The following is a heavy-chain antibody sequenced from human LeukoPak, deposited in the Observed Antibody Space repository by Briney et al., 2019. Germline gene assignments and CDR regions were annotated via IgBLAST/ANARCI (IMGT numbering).Heavy chain of an antibody. CDR2: IYYSGST. J-gene: IGHJ4*02. CDR1: GGSISSYY. CDR3: ARGLPTPSYYFDY. D-gene: IGHD5-18*01. V-gene: IGHV4-59*01. Sequence: SETLSLTCTVSGGSISSYYWSWIRQRPGKGLEWIGYIYYSGSTHYNPSLKSRVTISVDTSKKQFSLKLRSVTAADTAVYYCARGLPTPSYYFDYWGQGTLVTVSS.